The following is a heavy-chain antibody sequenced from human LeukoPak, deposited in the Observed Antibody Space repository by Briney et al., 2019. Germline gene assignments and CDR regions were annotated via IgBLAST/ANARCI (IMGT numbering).Heavy chain of an antibody. Sequence: GGSLRLSCAASGFTFSNAWMSWVRQAPGKGLEWVGRIKSKTDGGTTDYAAPVKGRFTISRDDSKNTLYLQMNSLKTEDKAVYYCTTHYDSNALGDAFDIWGQGTMVTVSS. CDR3: TTHYDSNALGDAFDI. CDR2: IKSKTDGGTT. D-gene: IGHD3-22*01. V-gene: IGHV3-15*01. CDR1: GFTFSNAW. J-gene: IGHJ3*02.